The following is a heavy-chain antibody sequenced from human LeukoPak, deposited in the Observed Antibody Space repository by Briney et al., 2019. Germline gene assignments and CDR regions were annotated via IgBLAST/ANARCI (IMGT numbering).Heavy chain of an antibody. V-gene: IGHV3-23*01. D-gene: IGHD2-15*01. CDR1: GFTFSSYA. J-gene: IGHJ6*02. Sequence: PWGSLRLSCAASGFTFSSYAITWVRQAPGKGLEWVSAVSSNGAKTYYADSVKGRFTISRDNYMNMVFLQMNSLRAEDTAVYYCARLGRLLYYYYGMDVWGQGTTVTVSS. CDR2: VSSNGAKT. CDR3: ARLGRLLYYYYGMDV.